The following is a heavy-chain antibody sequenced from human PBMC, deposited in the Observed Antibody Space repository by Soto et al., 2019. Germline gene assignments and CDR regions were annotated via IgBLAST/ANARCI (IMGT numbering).Heavy chain of an antibody. CDR2: ISARGESA. CDR1: GFTFSTYA. V-gene: IGHV3-23*01. D-gene: IGHD4-17*01. J-gene: IGHJ3*02. Sequence: EVQLLESGGGLVQPGGCLRLSCTASGFTFSTYAMSWVRQAPGKGLEWVSAISARGESAYSADSVKGRFTISRDNSMNVLYRQMSSLRIKDTAVYYCAHPRGYGVLDAYDIWGRGTMVTVSS. CDR3: AHPRGYGVLDAYDI.